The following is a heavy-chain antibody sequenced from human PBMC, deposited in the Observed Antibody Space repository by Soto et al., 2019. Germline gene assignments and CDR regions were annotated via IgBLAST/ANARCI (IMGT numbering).Heavy chain of an antibody. J-gene: IGHJ4*02. CDR2: IYYSGST. D-gene: IGHD6-6*01. CDR1: GGSISSGGYY. Sequence: PSETLSLTCSVSGGSISSGGYYWSWIRQHPGKGLEWIGYIYYSGSTYYNPSLKSRVTISVDTSKNQFSLKLSSVTAADTAVYYCARVGPLAARPALNLLRSYFDYWGQGTLVTVSS. V-gene: IGHV4-31*02. CDR3: ARVGPLAARPALNLLRSYFDY.